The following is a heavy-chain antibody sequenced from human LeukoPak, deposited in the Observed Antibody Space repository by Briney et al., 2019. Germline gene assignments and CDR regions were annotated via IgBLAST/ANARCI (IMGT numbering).Heavy chain of an antibody. Sequence: SQTLSLTCTVSGGSISSGDYYWSWIRQPPGKGLEWIGCIYHSGSTYYNPSLKSRVTISVDTSKNQFSLKLSSVTAADTAVYYCARDKGTGYSYGYFEWGQGTLVTVSS. CDR3: ARDKGTGYSYGYFE. CDR1: GGSISSGDYY. D-gene: IGHD5-18*01. J-gene: IGHJ4*02. V-gene: IGHV4-30-4*01. CDR2: IYHSGST.